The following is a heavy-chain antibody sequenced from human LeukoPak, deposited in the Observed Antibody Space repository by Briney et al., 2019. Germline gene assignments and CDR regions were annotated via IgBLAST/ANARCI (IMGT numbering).Heavy chain of an antibody. Sequence: GGSLRLSCTVSGFTVSTNSMSWVRQAPGKGLEWVSFIYSDNTHYSDSVKGRFTISRDNSKNTLYLQMNSLRAEDTAVYYCARDTSGPGGSYFDYWGQGTLVTVSS. CDR1: GFTVSTNS. CDR3: ARDTSGPGGSYFDY. V-gene: IGHV3-53*01. D-gene: IGHD3-10*01. J-gene: IGHJ4*02. CDR2: IYSDNT.